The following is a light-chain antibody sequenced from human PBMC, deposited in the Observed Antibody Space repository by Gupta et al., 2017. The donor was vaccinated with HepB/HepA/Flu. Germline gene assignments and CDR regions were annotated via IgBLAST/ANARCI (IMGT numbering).Light chain of an antibody. CDR3: QQSYSTPRT. V-gene: IGKV1-39*01. Sequence: DLQVPQSPYSLCATGGDRVTITCRASQSISSYLNWYQQKPGKAPKLLIYAASSLQSGVPSRFSGSGSVTDFTLTISSLQPDDFATYYCQQSYSTPRTFGQGTKVEIK. CDR2: AAS. J-gene: IGKJ1*01. CDR1: QSISSY.